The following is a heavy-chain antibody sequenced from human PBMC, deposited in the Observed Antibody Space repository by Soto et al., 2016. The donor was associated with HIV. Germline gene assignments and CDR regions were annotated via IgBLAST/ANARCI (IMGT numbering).Heavy chain of an antibody. V-gene: IGHV4-34*01. J-gene: IGHJ5*02. Sequence: QVRLEQWGAGLVKPSETLSLSCAVYGMSFTGDSWTWIRQAPGKGLEWIGEVNPSGAATYNPSLKSRVTISADTSKNQFSLKLRSVTSADTSIYYCARLLKTEARGTIFGVGVLRVFDPWAWEPGHRLL. CDR1: GMSFTGDS. D-gene: IGHD3-3*01. CDR2: VNPSGAA. CDR3: ARLLKTEARGTIFGVGVLRVFDP.